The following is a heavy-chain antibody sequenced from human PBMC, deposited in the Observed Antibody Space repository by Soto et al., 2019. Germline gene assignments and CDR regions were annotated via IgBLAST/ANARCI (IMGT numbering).Heavy chain of an antibody. CDR2: ISAYNGNT. V-gene: IGHV1-18*03. D-gene: IGHD5-18*01. J-gene: IGHJ6*02. Sequence: QVQLVQSGAEVKKPGASVKVSCKASGYTFTSYGISWVRQAPGQGLEWMGWISAYNGNTNYAQKLQGRVTMTTDTSTSPAYMELRSLRSDVMAVYYCARDRDSYGFYYGMDVWGQGTTVTVS. CDR3: ARDRDSYGFYYGMDV. CDR1: GYTFTSYG.